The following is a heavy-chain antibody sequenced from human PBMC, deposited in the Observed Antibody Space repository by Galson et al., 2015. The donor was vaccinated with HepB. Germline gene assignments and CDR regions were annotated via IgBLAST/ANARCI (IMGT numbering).Heavy chain of an antibody. D-gene: IGHD2-15*01. J-gene: IGHJ6*02. Sequence: SVKVSCKASGGTFSSYAISWVRQAPGQGLEWMGRIIPILGIANYAQKFQGRVTITADKSTSTAYMELSSLRSEGTAVYYCARDPRRYCSGGSCYPYYYYGMDVWGQGTTVTVSS. CDR2: IIPILGIA. CDR3: ARDPRRYCSGGSCYPYYYYGMDV. CDR1: GGTFSSYA. V-gene: IGHV1-69*04.